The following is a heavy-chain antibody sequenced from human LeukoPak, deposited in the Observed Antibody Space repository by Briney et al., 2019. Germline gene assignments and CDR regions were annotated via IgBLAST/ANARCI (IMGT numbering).Heavy chain of an antibody. D-gene: IGHD3-10*01. CDR3: ARSITMAVENAFDI. Sequence: GGSLRLSCAASGFTFRLYSMNWVRQAPGEGRQWVSYISGSTRTTYDADSLKGLFTISRDNAKNLLYLQMSSLGVEDTAVYYCARSITMAVENAFDIWGQGTMVTVSS. J-gene: IGHJ3*02. V-gene: IGHV3-48*04. CDR1: GFTFRLYS. CDR2: ISGSTRTT.